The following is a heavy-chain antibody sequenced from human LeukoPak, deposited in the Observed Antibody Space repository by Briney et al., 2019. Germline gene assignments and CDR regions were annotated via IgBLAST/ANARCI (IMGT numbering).Heavy chain of an antibody. CDR3: ARESDHSVSQVDFDL. CDR2: VSSGSSTI. V-gene: IGHV3-11*04. CDR1: GFTFSDYY. J-gene: IGHJ3*01. Sequence: GGSLRLSCAASGFTFSDYYMSWIRQAPGKGLEWVSYVSSGSSTIYYADSVKGRFTVSRDNGKRSLYLHMNSLRAEDTAMYYCARESDHSVSQVDFDLWGQGTMVTVSS. D-gene: IGHD1-14*01.